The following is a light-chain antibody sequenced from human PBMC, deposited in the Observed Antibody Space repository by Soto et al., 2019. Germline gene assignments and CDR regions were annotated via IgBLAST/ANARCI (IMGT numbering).Light chain of an antibody. V-gene: IGKV1-9*01. Sequence: LCASELDSVTVTYRASQDISNYLGWYQQKPGKAPKPLISTASTLESGVPSRFSGSGSGTDFTFTISSLQPEDIATYYCQQLDNYPRTFGQGTKVDIK. CDR1: QDISNY. CDR2: TAS. CDR3: QQLDNYPRT. J-gene: IGKJ1*01.